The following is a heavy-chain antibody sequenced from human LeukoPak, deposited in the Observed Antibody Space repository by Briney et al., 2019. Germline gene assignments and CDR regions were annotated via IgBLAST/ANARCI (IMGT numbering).Heavy chain of an antibody. CDR1: GFTFSSYA. V-gene: IGHV3-23*01. J-gene: IGHJ4*02. D-gene: IGHD4-17*01. CDR2: IGAGGTFT. CDR3: AKDLDYATCWYYFDY. Sequence: GGSLTLSCTASGFTFSSYAMNWVRQAPGKGLEWVSGIGAGGTFTYYAGPVKGRLTIFRDNSRNTLYLQMSSLRADDTAVYYCAKDLDYATCWYYFDYWGKGTPVASSS.